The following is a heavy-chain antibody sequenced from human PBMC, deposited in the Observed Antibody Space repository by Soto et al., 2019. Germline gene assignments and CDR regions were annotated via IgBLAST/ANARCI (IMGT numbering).Heavy chain of an antibody. CDR3: AREVTRYLFPSYNYYAMDV. D-gene: IGHD4-17*01. CDR2: TYYRSKWYN. CDR1: GDSVSSNSAA. Sequence: SQTLSLTCAISGDSVSSNSAAWTWIRQSPSRGLEWLGRTYYRSKWYNDYVVSVKSRLTINPDTSKNQFSLQLNSVTPEDTAVYYCAREVTRYLFPSYNYYAMDVWGQGTTVTVSS. V-gene: IGHV6-1*01. J-gene: IGHJ6*02.